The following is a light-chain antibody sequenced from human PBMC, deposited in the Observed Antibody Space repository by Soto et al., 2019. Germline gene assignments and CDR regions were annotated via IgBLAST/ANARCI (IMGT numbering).Light chain of an antibody. Sequence: IQMTQSPSALSASVGDRVTITCRASQSISSWLAWYQQKPGKAPKLLIYRASNLESGVPSRFSGSGSGTEFSLTITSLQPDDFATYYCQQYNTFLTFGGGTKVDI. J-gene: IGKJ4*01. CDR3: QQYNTFLT. CDR2: RAS. CDR1: QSISSW. V-gene: IGKV1-5*03.